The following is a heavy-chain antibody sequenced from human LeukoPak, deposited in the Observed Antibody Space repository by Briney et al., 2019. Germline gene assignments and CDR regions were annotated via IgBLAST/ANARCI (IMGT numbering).Heavy chain of an antibody. D-gene: IGHD2-15*01. CDR1: GYTFTSYD. Sequence: GASVTVSCKASGYTFTSYDFNWVRQASGQRPEWMGWMSPNSGDTGYAQKFQDRVTMTRNTSISTAYMALSSLRSDDTAVYYCARDPGAGRPKPYYYYGMDVWGQGTTVTVSS. CDR2: MSPNSGDT. CDR3: ARDPGAGRPKPYYYYGMDV. V-gene: IGHV1-8*01. J-gene: IGHJ6*02.